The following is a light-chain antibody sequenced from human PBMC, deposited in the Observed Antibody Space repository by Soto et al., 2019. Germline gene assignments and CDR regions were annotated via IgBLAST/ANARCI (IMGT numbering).Light chain of an antibody. V-gene: IGKV3-15*01. CDR1: QSVSSN. Sequence: GERATLSCRASQSVSSNLAWYQQKPGQAPRLLIYGASTRATGIPARFSGSGSGTEFTLTISSLQSEDFAVYYCQQYNNSWTFGQGSKVDIK. CDR3: QQYNNSWT. CDR2: GAS. J-gene: IGKJ1*01.